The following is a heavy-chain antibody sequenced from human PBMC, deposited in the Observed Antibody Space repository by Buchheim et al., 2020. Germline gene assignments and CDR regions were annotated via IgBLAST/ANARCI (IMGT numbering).Heavy chain of an antibody. CDR2: INWNGGST. V-gene: IGHV3-20*01. CDR3: ARAKDSSGYYYHFDY. CDR1: GFSFDDYG. J-gene: IGHJ4*02. D-gene: IGHD3-22*01. Sequence: VQLVESGGGVVRPGGSLRLSCAASGFSFDDYGMSWVRQVPGKGLEWVSGINWNGGSTAYADSVKGRFTISRPNPKNSLYLHMNSLRPEDTALYHCARAKDSSGYYYHFDYWGQGAL.